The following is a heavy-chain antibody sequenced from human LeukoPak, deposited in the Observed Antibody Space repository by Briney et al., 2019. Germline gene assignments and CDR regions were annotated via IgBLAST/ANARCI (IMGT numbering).Heavy chain of an antibody. CDR3: AREYYDFWSGYYTYFDY. D-gene: IGHD3-3*01. CDR1: GFTFSSYA. V-gene: IGHV3-30*04. Sequence: GGSLRLSCAASGFTFSSYAMHWVRQAPGKGLEWVAVISYDGSNKYYADSVKGRFTISRDNSKNTLYLQMNSLRAEDTAVHYCAREYYDFWSGYYTYFDYWGQGTLVTVSS. CDR2: ISYDGSNK. J-gene: IGHJ4*02.